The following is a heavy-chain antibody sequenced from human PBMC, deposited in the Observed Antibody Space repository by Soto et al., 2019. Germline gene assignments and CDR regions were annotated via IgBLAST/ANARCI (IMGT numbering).Heavy chain of an antibody. CDR3: AFGDGFGELDS. D-gene: IGHD3-10*01. V-gene: IGHV2-5*02. J-gene: IGHJ5*01. CDR1: GFSLTTSGVG. CDR2: LYWDDDK. Sequence: QITLKESGPTLVKPTQTLTLTCTFSGFSLTTSGVGVGWIRQPPGKALEWLALLYWDDDKLYSPSLKSRRTITEATTRKQVVLMMTNMAPVATATYCCAFGDGFGELDSWGQGTLVTVSS.